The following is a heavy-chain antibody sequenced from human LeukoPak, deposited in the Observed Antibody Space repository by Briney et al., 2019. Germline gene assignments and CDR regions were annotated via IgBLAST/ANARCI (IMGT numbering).Heavy chain of an antibody. J-gene: IGHJ4*02. Sequence: GGSLRLSCATSGLNFDEYAFHWVRQAPGKGLEWVSLISGDGSRTYYADSVGGRFTISRDNSEESLYLQMNSLRTEDTALYYCTKDRYCTASSCPLDYWGQGTLVTVSP. D-gene: IGHD2-8*02. CDR3: TKDRYCTASSCPLDY. V-gene: IGHV3-43*02. CDR2: ISGDGSRT. CDR1: GLNFDEYA.